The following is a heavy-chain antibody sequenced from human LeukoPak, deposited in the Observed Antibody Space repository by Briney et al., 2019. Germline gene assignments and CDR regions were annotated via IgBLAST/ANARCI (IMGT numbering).Heavy chain of an antibody. CDR2: ITGNTGNT. CDR1: GFPFSSYA. CDR3: AKRDQQSKTIFGVVTMSSYYYYGMDV. D-gene: IGHD3-3*01. J-gene: IGHJ6*02. Sequence: GGSLRLSCAASGFPFSSYAMTWVRQPPGKGLEGVSSITGNTGNTYYADSVKGRFTISRDNSKNTLYLQMNSLRAEDTAVYYCAKRDQQSKTIFGVVTMSSYYYYGMDVWGQGTTVTVSS. V-gene: IGHV3-23*01.